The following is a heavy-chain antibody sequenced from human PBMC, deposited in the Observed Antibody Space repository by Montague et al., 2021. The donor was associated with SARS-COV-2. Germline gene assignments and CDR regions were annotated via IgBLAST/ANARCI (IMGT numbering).Heavy chain of an antibody. D-gene: IGHD6-13*01. V-gene: IGHV4-39*01. CDR3: ASEGVEYSSSWYARYYYYGIDV. CDR2: IYYSGST. J-gene: IGHJ6*02. CDR1: GGSISSSSYY. Sequence: SETLSLTCTVSGGSISSSSYYWGWIRQPPGKGLEWIGSIYYSGSTYYNSSLNSRVTISVDTSKNQFSLKLSSVTAADTAVYCCASEGVEYSSSWYARYYYYGIDVWGQGTTVTVSS.